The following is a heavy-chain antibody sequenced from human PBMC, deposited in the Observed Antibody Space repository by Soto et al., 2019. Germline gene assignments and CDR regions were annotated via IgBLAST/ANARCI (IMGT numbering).Heavy chain of an antibody. V-gene: IGHV4-4*02. CDR1: GGSISSNKW. Sequence: QVQLQESGPGLVKPSETLSLTCAVYGGSISSNKWWSWFRQPPGKGLEWIGEIYHSGSTNYNPSLKSRVTISLDKSKNHFSLKLTSVTAADSAVYYCARDDHIVVVPTSLGAMDVWGQGTTVTVSS. CDR3: ARDDHIVVVPTSLGAMDV. CDR2: IYHSGST. D-gene: IGHD2-2*01. J-gene: IGHJ6*02.